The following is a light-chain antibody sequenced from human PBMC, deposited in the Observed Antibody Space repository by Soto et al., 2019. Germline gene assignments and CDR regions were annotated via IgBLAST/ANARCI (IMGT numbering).Light chain of an antibody. CDR2: EDN. V-gene: IGLV2-23*01. CDR3: CSYAGSSTWV. J-gene: IGLJ3*02. Sequence: QSALTQPASVSGSPGQSITISCTGTSSDVGSYNLVSWYQQHRGTAPKLMIYEDNKRASGVSNRFSGSTSGITASLTISVLQAEDEADYYCCSYAGSSTWVFGGGTKLTVL. CDR1: SSDVGSYNL.